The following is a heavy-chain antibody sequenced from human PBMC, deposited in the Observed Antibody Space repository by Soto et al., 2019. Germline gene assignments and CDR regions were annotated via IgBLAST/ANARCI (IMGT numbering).Heavy chain of an antibody. CDR2: ISQSGST. D-gene: IGHD6-6*01. Sequence: EPLSLTCSIYSGSFSGFYWSWIRQPPGKRLEWIGEISQSGSTNYNLSLKSRVSISVDTSKNQFSLNLTSVTAADTAVYYCARAPKVSGSSQTRPDFWGQGALVTVSS. V-gene: IGHV4-34*01. CDR1: SGSFSGFY. CDR3: ARAPKVSGSSQTRPDF. J-gene: IGHJ4*02.